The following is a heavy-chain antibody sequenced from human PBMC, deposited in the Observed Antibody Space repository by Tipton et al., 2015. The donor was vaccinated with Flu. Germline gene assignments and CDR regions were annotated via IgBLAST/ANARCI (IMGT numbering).Heavy chain of an antibody. Sequence: TLSLTCTVSGGSISSGSYYWSWIRQPAGKGLEWIGRIHTSGSTGYNPSLKSRVTMSVDASKNQFSLQLNSVTAADTAVYYCARDPDSGAGYYLDLWGRGTLVTVSS. V-gene: IGHV4-61*02. CDR3: ARDPDSGAGYYLDL. CDR1: GGSISSGSYY. CDR2: IHTSGST. J-gene: IGHJ2*01. D-gene: IGHD1-26*01.